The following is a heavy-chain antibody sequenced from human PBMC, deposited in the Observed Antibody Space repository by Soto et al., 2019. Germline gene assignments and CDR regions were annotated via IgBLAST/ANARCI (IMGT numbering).Heavy chain of an antibody. D-gene: IGHD3-22*01. J-gene: IGHJ4*02. CDR2: MNPNSGNT. V-gene: IGHV1-8*01. CDR1: GYTFTSYD. CDR3: ARFPYESRGLLFY. Sequence: GSSVNVSCKASGYTFTSYDINWVRQATGQGLEWMGWMNPNSGNTGYAQKFQGRVTMTRNTSISTAYMELSSLRSEDTAVYYCARFPYESRGLLFYCGQGSLVIGSA.